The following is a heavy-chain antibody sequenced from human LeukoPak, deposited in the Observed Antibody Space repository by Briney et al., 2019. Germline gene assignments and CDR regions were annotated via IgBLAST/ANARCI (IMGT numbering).Heavy chain of an antibody. V-gene: IGHV3-23*01. CDR3: AKEGWFGSYNWFDP. CDR2: ISGSGGNT. Sequence: GGSLRLSCAASGFTLNSYAMSWVRQAPGKGLEWVSSISGSGGNTYYADSVKGRFTISRDNSKNTLYLQMNSLRAEDTAVYYCAKEGWFGSYNWFDPRGQGTLVTVSS. CDR1: GFTLNSYA. D-gene: IGHD3-10*01. J-gene: IGHJ5*02.